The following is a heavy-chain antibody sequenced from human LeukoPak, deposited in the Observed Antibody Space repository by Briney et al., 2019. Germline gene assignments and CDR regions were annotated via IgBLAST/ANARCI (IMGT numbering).Heavy chain of an antibody. Sequence: GGSLRLSCAVYGITLSNYGMSWVRQAPGKGREWVAGISDSGGSTKYADSVKGRFTISRDNPKNTLSLQMSSLRAEDTAVYFCAKRGVVIRVFLVGFHKEAYYFDSWGQGALVTVSS. J-gene: IGHJ4*02. CDR3: AKRGVVIRVFLVGFHKEAYYFDS. D-gene: IGHD3-10*01. V-gene: IGHV3-23*01. CDR2: ISDSGGST. CDR1: GITLSNYG.